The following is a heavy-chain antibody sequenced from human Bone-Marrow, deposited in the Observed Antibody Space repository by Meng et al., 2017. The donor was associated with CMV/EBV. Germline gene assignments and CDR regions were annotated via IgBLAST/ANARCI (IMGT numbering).Heavy chain of an antibody. CDR1: GGSFSGYY. CDR3: ARGRGRTGTTRMPFDI. V-gene: IGHV4-34*01. CDR2: INHSGST. D-gene: IGHD1-1*01. Sequence: YGGSFSGYYWSWIRQPPGKGLEWIGEINHSGSTNYNPSLKSRVTISVDTSKNQFSLKLSSVTAADTAVYYCARGRGRTGTTRMPFDIWGQGTMVTVSS. J-gene: IGHJ3*02.